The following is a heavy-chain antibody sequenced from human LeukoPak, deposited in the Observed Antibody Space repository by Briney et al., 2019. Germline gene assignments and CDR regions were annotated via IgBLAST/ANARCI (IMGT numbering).Heavy chain of an antibody. CDR3: ARVDCSGGSCYGYYYGMDV. CDR1: GFTFSSFW. D-gene: IGHD2-15*01. Sequence: GGSLRLSCAASGFTFSSFWMSWVRQPPGKGLEWVANIKQEGSEKYYVDSVKGRFTISRDNAKNSLYLQMNSLRAEDTAVYYCARVDCSGGSCYGYYYGMDVWGQGTTVTVSS. CDR2: IKQEGSEK. J-gene: IGHJ6*02. V-gene: IGHV3-7*01.